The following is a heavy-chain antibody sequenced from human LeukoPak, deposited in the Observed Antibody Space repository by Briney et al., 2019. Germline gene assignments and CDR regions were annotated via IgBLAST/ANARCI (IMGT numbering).Heavy chain of an antibody. Sequence: SETLSLTCTVSGGSISSYYWTWIRQPPGKGLEWIGYIYYSGSTNYNPSLKSRVTISVDTSKNQFSLKLSSVTAADSAVYYCARHLSGTTMAHYFDFWGQGTLVTVSS. CDR1: GGSISSYY. D-gene: IGHD5-18*01. CDR3: ARHLSGTTMAHYFDF. CDR2: IYYSGST. J-gene: IGHJ4*02. V-gene: IGHV4-59*08.